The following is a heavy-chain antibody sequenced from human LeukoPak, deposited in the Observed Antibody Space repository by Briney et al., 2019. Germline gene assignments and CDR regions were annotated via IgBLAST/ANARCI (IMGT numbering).Heavy chain of an antibody. CDR1: GGSISNYY. CDR3: ARGRYDFWSGYSRWFDP. Sequence: SETLSLTCTVSGGSISNYYWSWIRQPPGKGLEWIGSIYYSGSTNYNPSLKSRVTISVDTSKNQFSLKLSSVTAADTAVYYCARGRYDFWSGYSRWFDPWGQGTLVTVSS. V-gene: IGHV4-59*12. D-gene: IGHD3-3*01. J-gene: IGHJ5*02. CDR2: IYYSGST.